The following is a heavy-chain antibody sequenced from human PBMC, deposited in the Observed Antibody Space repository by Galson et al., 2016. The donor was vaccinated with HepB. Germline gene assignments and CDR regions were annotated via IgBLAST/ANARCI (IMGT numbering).Heavy chain of an antibody. CDR2: INQDGDVK. CDR1: GFDFSTYA. D-gene: IGHD2-8*01. CDR3: ARESVLGRMIDS. V-gene: IGHV3-7*03. J-gene: IGHJ4*02. Sequence: SLRLSCAGFGFDFSTYAMTWVRQAPGKGPEWLVDINQDGDVKYYVDSVEGRFTISRDNNKNSLYLQMSSLRAEDTAIYYCARESVLGRMIDSWGQGTLVTVSS.